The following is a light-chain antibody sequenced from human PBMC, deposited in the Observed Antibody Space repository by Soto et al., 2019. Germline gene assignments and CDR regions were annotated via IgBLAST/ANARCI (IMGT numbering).Light chain of an antibody. CDR2: AAS. V-gene: IGKV1-39*01. Sequence: DIQMTQSPSTLSASVGDRVTITCRASQSISSWLAWYQQKPGKAPKLLIYAASTLQSGVPSRFSGSGVGTDFTLTISSLQPEDFAAYYCQQSYSTPWAFGQGTKVDIK. CDR3: QQSYSTPWA. J-gene: IGKJ1*01. CDR1: QSISSW.